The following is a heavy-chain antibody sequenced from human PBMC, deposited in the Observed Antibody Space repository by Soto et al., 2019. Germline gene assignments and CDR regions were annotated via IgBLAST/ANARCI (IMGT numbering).Heavy chain of an antibody. J-gene: IGHJ4*02. Sequence: DVQLVESGGGLVKPGGSLRLSCEVSGFSFSISAMNWVRQAPGKGLEWVSSINSGSTSVRYADSVKGRFTISRDNANHSLSLHMNSLGVEDSAVYYCARGGGSLNDWGQGTLVTVSS. D-gene: IGHD5-12*01. V-gene: IGHV3-21*02. CDR2: INSGSTSV. CDR3: ARGGGSLND. CDR1: GFSFSISA.